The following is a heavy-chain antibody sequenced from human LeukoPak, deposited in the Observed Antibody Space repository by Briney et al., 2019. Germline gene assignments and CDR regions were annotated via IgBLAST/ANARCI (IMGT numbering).Heavy chain of an antibody. Sequence: SVKVSCKASGGTFSSYAISWVRQAPGQGLEWMGRIIPIFGTANYAQKFQGRVTITTDESTSTAYMELSSLRSEDTAVYYCAREAGAYYYGSRGPAYWGQGTLVTVSS. J-gene: IGHJ4*02. D-gene: IGHD3-22*01. CDR1: GGTFSSYA. CDR3: AREAGAYYYGSRGPAY. CDR2: IIPIFGTA. V-gene: IGHV1-69*05.